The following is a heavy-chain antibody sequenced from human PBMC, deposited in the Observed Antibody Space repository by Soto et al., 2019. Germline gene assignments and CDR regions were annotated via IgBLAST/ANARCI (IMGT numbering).Heavy chain of an antibody. J-gene: IGHJ4*02. V-gene: IGHV1-18*01. CDR1: GYTFTSYG. CDR2: ISAYNGNT. Sequence: GASVKVSCKASGYTFTSYGISWVRQAPGQGLEWMGWISAYNGNTNYAQKLQGRVTMTTDTSTSTAYMELRSLRSDDTAVYYCARVERITMIVVGSDYFDYWGQGTLVTVSS. CDR3: ARVERITMIVVGSDYFDY. D-gene: IGHD3-22*01.